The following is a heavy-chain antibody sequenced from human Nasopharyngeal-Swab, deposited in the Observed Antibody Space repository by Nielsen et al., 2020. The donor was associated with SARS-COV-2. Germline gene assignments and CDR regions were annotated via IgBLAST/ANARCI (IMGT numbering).Heavy chain of an antibody. CDR1: GDSISSYY. J-gene: IGHJ3*02. CDR3: ARVPLFHAFDI. Sequence: SETLSLTCTVSGDSISSYYWSWIRQPPGKGLEWIGYIYYSGSTNYNPSLKSRVTISVDTSKNQFSLKLSSVTAADTAVYYCARVPLFHAFDIWGQGTMVTVSS. D-gene: IGHD3-3*01. CDR2: IYYSGST. V-gene: IGHV4-59*01.